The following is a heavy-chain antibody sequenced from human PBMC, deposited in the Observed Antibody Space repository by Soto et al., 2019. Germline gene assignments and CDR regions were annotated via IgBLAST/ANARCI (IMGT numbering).Heavy chain of an antibody. Sequence: GGSLRLSCAASGFTFSSYGMHWVRHAPGKGLERVAVISYDGSNKYYADSVKGLFTISRDNSKNTLYLQMNSLRAEDTAVYYCAKIGVGGVISPAYHYGMDVWGQGTTVTVSS. J-gene: IGHJ6*02. CDR2: ISYDGSNK. V-gene: IGHV3-30*18. CDR3: AKIGVGGVISPAYHYGMDV. CDR1: GFTFSSYG. D-gene: IGHD3-16*01.